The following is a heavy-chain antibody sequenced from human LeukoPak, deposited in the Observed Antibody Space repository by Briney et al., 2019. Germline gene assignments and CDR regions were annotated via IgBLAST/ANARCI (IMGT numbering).Heavy chain of an antibody. J-gene: IGHJ5*02. CDR3: ARGPSCSSTSCYPDEDVWFDP. Sequence: SETLSLACSVSGGSISSRSHYWAWIRQPPGKGLEWIGEINHSGSTNYNPSLKSRVTISVDTSKNQFSLKLSSVTAADTAVYYCARGPSCSSTSCYPDEDVWFDPWGQGTLVTVSS. CDR1: GGSISSRSHY. D-gene: IGHD2-2*01. V-gene: IGHV4-39*07. CDR2: INHSGST.